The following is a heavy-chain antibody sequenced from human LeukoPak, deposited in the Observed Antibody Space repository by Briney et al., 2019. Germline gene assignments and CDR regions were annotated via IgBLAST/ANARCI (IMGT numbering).Heavy chain of an antibody. Sequence: SETLSLTCTASGGSISSYYWSWIRQPPGKGLEWIGDIYYSGSTNYNPSLKSGVTTSVNTTKNQFSLKLLSVPAAETAAYYCARASQIAVIDYWGQGTLVTVSS. V-gene: IGHV4-59*08. CDR3: ARASQIAVIDY. D-gene: IGHD6-19*01. CDR2: IYYSGST. J-gene: IGHJ4*02. CDR1: GGSISSYY.